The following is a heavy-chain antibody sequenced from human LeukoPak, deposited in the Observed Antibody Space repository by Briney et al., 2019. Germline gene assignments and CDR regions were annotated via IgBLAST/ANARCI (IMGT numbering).Heavy chain of an antibody. V-gene: IGHV4-34*01. CDR1: GGSFSGYY. J-gene: IGHJ4*02. CDR3: ARSPPTDYGDYDPPQDY. Sequence: SETLSLTCAVYGGSFSGYYWSWIRQPPGKGLEWIGEINHSGSTNYNPSLKSRVTISVDTSKNQFSLKLSSVTAADTAVYDCARSPPTDYGDYDPPQDYWGQGTLVTVSS. CDR2: INHSGST. D-gene: IGHD4-17*01.